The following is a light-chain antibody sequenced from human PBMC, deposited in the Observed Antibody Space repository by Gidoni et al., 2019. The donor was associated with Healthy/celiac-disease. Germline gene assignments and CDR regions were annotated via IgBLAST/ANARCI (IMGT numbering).Light chain of an antibody. CDR2: AAS. J-gene: IGKJ4*01. CDR3: LQDYNYPLLT. CDR1: QGIRND. Sequence: ALQMTLSPSSLSASVGHRVTITCRASQGIRNDLGRYQQKPGKAPKLLIYAASSLQSGVTSRFSGSGSGTDFTLTSSSLQPEDFATYYCLQDYNYPLLTFGGGTKVEIK. V-gene: IGKV1-6*01.